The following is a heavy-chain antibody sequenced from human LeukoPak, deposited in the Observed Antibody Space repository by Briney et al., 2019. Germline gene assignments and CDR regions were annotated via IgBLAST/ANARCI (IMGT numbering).Heavy chain of an antibody. CDR1: GFTFSDYY. J-gene: IGHJ4*02. V-gene: IGHV3-11*04. CDR2: ISSSGSTI. D-gene: IGHD4-11*01. CDR3: TTEGLPGSFDY. Sequence: GGSLRLSCAASGFTFSDYYMSWIRQAPGKGLEWVSYISSSGSTIYYADSVKGRFTISRDNAKNSLYLQMNSLRAEDTAVYYCTTEGLPGSFDYWGQGTLVTVSS.